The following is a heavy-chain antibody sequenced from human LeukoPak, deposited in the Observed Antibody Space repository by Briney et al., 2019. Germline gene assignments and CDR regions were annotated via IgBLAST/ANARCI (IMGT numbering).Heavy chain of an antibody. CDR1: GFSFDDYA. J-gene: IGHJ4*02. D-gene: IGHD2-2*01. Sequence: GRSLRLSCAASGFSFDDYAMHWVRQAPGKGLEWVSGITWNSGSTGYADSVKGRFTISRDNAKNSLFVQMNSLRAEDTALYHCAKDACSGTSCSFDYWGQGTLVTVSS. CDR3: AKDACSGTSCSFDY. V-gene: IGHV3-9*01. CDR2: ITWNSGST.